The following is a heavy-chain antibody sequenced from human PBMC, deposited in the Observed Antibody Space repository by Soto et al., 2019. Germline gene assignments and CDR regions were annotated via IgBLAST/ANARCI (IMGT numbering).Heavy chain of an antibody. CDR2: IDWDDDK. D-gene: IGHD3-22*01. Sequence: SGPTLVNPTQTLTLTCTFSGFSLSTSGMCVTWIRQPPGKALEWLARIDWDDDKYYSTSLKTRLTISKDTSKNQVVLTMTNMDPVDTATYYCALDSPGSYYYYYMDVWGKGTTVTVSS. CDR1: GFSLSTSGMC. CDR3: ALDSPGSYYYYYMDV. J-gene: IGHJ6*03. V-gene: IGHV2-70*11.